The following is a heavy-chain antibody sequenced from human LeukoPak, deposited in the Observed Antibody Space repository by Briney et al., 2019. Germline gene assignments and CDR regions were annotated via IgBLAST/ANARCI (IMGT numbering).Heavy chain of an antibody. CDR1: GFIFNTYW. J-gene: IGHJ3*02. D-gene: IGHD4-17*01. Sequence: GGSLRLSCEASGFIFNTYWMTWVRQVPGKGLEWVANIKHDGSEKHYAASVEGRFTISRDNNKKSLYLHLNNLRAEDTALYSCVRDQGTTVTSYAFDIWGRGTWVTVSS. V-gene: IGHV3-7*01. CDR3: VRDQGTTVTSYAFDI. CDR2: IKHDGSEK.